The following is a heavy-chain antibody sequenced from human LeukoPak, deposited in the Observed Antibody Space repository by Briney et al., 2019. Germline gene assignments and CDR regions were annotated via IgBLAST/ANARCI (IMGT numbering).Heavy chain of an antibody. CDR2: IYYSGST. CDR1: GGSISSGGYY. CDR3: AREGMRTTTVDY. J-gene: IGHJ4*02. Sequence: PSETLSLTCTVSGGSISSGGYYWSWIRQHPGKGLEWIGYIYYSGSTYYNPSLKSRVTISVDTSKNRFSLKLSSVTAADTAVYYCAREGMRTTTVDYWGQGTLVTVSS. V-gene: IGHV4-31*03. D-gene: IGHD1-1*01.